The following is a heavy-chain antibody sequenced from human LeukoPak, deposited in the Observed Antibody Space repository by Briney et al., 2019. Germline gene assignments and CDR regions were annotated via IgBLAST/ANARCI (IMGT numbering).Heavy chain of an antibody. CDR3: ARHGIPSFYGMDV. V-gene: IGHV5-51*01. CDR1: GYSFTSYW. J-gene: IGHJ6*02. Sequence: GESLQISCKASGYSFTSYWIGWVRQMPGKGLEWMGIIYPGDSDTRYSPSFQGQVTISADKSISTAYLQWNSLKASDTAVYYCARHGIPSFYGMDVWGQGTTVTVSS. CDR2: IYPGDSDT. D-gene: IGHD1-1*01.